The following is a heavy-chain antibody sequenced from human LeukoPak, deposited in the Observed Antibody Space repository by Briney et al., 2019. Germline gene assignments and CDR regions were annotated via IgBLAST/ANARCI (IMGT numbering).Heavy chain of an antibody. D-gene: IGHD2-8*01. CDR1: GFTFSDYY. J-gene: IGHJ4*02. CDR3: AKWARYCTNGVCYYFDY. Sequence: GGSLRLSCAASGFTFSDYYMSWIRQAPGKGLEWVSYISSSGSTTYYADSVKGRFTISRDNSKNTLYLQMNSLRAEDTAVYYCAKWARYCTNGVCYYFDYWGQGTLVTVSS. V-gene: IGHV3-11*01. CDR2: ISSSGSTT.